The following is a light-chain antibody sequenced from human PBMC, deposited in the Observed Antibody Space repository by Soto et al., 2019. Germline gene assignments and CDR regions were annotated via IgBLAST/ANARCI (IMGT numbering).Light chain of an antibody. CDR2: TAS. J-gene: IGKJ1*01. CDR1: QAIRND. Sequence: AIQMTQSPSSLSASVGDRVIITCRASQAIRNDLCWYQQKPGKAPKLLIYTASTLQSGVPSRLSGSGSGADFTLTIRSLQPDDFATYYCQQYNTFWTFGQGTKVDIK. CDR3: QQYNTFWT. V-gene: IGKV1-6*01.